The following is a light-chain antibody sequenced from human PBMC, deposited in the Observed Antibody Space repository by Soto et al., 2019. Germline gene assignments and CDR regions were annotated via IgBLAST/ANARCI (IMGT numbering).Light chain of an antibody. CDR3: QQYGSSPVI. CDR2: GAS. V-gene: IGKV3-20*01. J-gene: IGKJ5*01. Sequence: EIVLTQSPGTLSLSPGERATLSFRASQSVSSSYLAWYQQKPGQAPRLLTYGASSRATGIPDRFSGSGSGTDFTLTISRLEPEDFAVYYCQQYGSSPVIFGQGTRLEIK. CDR1: QSVSSSY.